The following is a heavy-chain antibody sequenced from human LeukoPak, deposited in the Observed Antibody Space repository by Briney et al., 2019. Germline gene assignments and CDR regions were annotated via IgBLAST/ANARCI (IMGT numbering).Heavy chain of an antibody. Sequence: GESLKISCKGSGFLFNTYWISWVRQMPGKGLGWMGIVDPTDSDVDYSPSFQGHVTISSDTSTSTVYLQWSSLKASDTAVYYCARSARYHSSFPLDFWGQGTQVIVSS. CDR1: GFLFNTYW. J-gene: IGHJ4*02. CDR2: VDPTDSDV. D-gene: IGHD6-13*01. V-gene: IGHV5-10-1*01. CDR3: ARSARYHSSFPLDF.